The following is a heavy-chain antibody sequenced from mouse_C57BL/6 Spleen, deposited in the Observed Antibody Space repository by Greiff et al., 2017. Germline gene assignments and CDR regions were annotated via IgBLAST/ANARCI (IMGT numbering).Heavy chain of an antibody. J-gene: IGHJ3*01. D-gene: IGHD2-4*01. CDR1: GFTFSDYG. V-gene: IGHV5-17*01. CDR3: ARGLRRDWFAY. Sequence: EVQRVESGGGLVKPGGSLKLSCAASGFTFSDYGMHWVRQAPEKGLEWVAYISSGSSTIYYADTVKGRFTISRDNAKNTLFLQMTSLRSEDTAMYYCARGLRRDWFAYWGQGTLVTVSA. CDR2: ISSGSSTI.